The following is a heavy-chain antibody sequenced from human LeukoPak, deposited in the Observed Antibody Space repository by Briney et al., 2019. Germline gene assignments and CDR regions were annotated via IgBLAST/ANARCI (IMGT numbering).Heavy chain of an antibody. CDR2: THHSGAT. CDR1: GVSITSNY. V-gene: IGHV4-59*01. CDR3: ARSSGHSYGDFDY. Sequence: ASETLSLTCSVSGVSITSNYWSWIRQPPGKGLEWLGYTHHSGATSYNPSLKSRSTMSLDTPNNQFSLKLSSVTAADTAVYYCARSSGHSYGDFDYWGQGNLVTVSS. D-gene: IGHD5-18*01. J-gene: IGHJ4*02.